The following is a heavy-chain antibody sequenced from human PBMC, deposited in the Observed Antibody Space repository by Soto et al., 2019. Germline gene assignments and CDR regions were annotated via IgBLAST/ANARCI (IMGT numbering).Heavy chain of an antibody. J-gene: IGHJ3*02. V-gene: IGHV3-21*01. CDR1: GFTFSSYS. CDR2: ISSSSSYI. Sequence: GGSLRLSCAASGFTFSSYSMNWVRQAPGKGLEWVSSISSSSSYIYYADSVKGRFTISRDNAKNSLYLQMNSLRAEDTAVYYCARGGDWNDFRDAFDIWGQGTMVTVSS. CDR3: ARGGDWNDFRDAFDI. D-gene: IGHD1-1*01.